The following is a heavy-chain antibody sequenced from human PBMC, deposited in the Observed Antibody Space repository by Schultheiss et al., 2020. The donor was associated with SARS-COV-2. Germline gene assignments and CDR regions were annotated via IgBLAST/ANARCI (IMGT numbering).Heavy chain of an antibody. Sequence: GESLKISCAASGFTFSSYSMNWVRQAPGKGLEWVSSISSSSSYIYYADSVKGRFTISRDNAKNSLYLQMNSLRAEDTAVYYCAREDIVVVPAVDVWGKGTTVTVSS. CDR2: ISSSSSYI. J-gene: IGHJ6*04. V-gene: IGHV3-21*01. CDR1: GFTFSSYS. D-gene: IGHD2-2*01. CDR3: AREDIVVVPAVDV.